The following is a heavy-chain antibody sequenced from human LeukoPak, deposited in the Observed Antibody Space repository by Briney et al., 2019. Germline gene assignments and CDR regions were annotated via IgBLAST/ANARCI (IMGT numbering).Heavy chain of an antibody. D-gene: IGHD3-22*01. Sequence: PSETLSLTCTVSGGSISSSSYYWGLIRQPPGKGLEWIGSIYYSGSTYYNPSLKSRVTISVDTSKNQFSLKLSSVTAADTAVYYCARHFGGDSSGYDDYWGQGTLVTVSS. CDR2: IYYSGST. CDR1: GGSISSSSYY. V-gene: IGHV4-39*01. J-gene: IGHJ4*02. CDR3: ARHFGGDSSGYDDY.